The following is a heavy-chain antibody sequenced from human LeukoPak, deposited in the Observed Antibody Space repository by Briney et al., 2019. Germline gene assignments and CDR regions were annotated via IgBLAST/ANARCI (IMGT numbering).Heavy chain of an antibody. J-gene: IGHJ3*02. Sequence: PSETLSLTCTVSGGSISSGGYSWSWIRQHPGKGLEWIGYIYYSGSTYYNPSLKSRVTISVDTSKNRFSLKLSSVTAADTAVYYCARSRVGYCSSTSCPKPPGAFDIWGQGTMVTVSS. CDR1: GGSISSGGYS. D-gene: IGHD2-2*01. CDR2: IYYSGST. V-gene: IGHV4-31*03. CDR3: ARSRVGYCSSTSCPKPPGAFDI.